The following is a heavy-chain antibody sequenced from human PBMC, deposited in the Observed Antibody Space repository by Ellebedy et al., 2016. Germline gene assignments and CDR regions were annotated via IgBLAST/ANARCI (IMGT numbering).Heavy chain of an antibody. V-gene: IGHV3-7*03. CDR2: IKPDGSVT. D-gene: IGHD3-9*01. CDR3: ARDLTASGTLDY. J-gene: IGHJ4*02. CDR1: GFTFSSYW. Sequence: GESLKISCVASGFTFSSYWIHWVRQAPGKGLEWVADIKPDGSVTYYVDYVRGRLTISRDNARSSVYLQLNSLRVEDTAVYHCARDLTASGTLDYWGRGTLVTASP.